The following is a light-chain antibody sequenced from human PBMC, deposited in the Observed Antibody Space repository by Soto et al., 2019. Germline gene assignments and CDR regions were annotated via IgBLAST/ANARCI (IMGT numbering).Light chain of an antibody. CDR3: QQRYNWPPIT. Sequence: DIVLTQSPATLSLSPGERATLSRRASQSVFTYLAWFQQKPGQAPRLLIYDASNRATGIPARFSGSGSGTDFTLTISSLEPEDFAVYYCQQRYNWPPITFGQGTRLEIK. CDR1: QSVFTY. V-gene: IGKV3-11*01. CDR2: DAS. J-gene: IGKJ5*01.